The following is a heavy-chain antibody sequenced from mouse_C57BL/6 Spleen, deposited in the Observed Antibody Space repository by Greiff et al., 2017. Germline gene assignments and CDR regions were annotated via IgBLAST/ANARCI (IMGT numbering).Heavy chain of an antibody. Sequence: QVQLQQSGAELVRPGTSVKVSCKASGYAFTNYLIEWVKQRPGQGLEWIGVINPGSGGTNYNEKFKGKATLTADKSSSTAYMQLSSLTSEDSAVYFGAGFYYYGSSFLDYWGQGTTLTVSS. CDR1: GYAFTNYL. J-gene: IGHJ2*01. D-gene: IGHD1-1*01. CDR2: INPGSGGT. V-gene: IGHV1-54*01. CDR3: AGFYYYGSSFLDY.